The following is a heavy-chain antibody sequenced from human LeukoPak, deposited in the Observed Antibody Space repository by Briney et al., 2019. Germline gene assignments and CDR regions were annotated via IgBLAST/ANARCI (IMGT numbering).Heavy chain of an antibody. D-gene: IGHD3-10*01. V-gene: IGHV4-38-2*02. CDR2: FYYGAST. CDR1: GFTFSDYY. Sequence: KSGGSLRLSCAASGFTFSDYYMSWIRQPPGKGLEWIGSFYYGASTYYNPSLKSRSTISVDTSKNQFSLRLNSVTAADTAVYYCAREWFGELSFDFWGQGTLVTVSS. J-gene: IGHJ4*02. CDR3: AREWFGELSFDF.